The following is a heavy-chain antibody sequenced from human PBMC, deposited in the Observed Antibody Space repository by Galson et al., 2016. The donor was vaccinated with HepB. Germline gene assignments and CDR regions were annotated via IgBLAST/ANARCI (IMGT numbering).Heavy chain of an antibody. J-gene: IGHJ4*02. CDR1: GYIFTELS. D-gene: IGHD3/OR15-3a*01. CDR2: FDPEDGQM. CDR3: ATDIMVVRPFAPTGSQY. Sequence: SVKVSCKVSGYIFTELSMQWVRQAPGKGLEWMGGFDPEDGQMIYAQKFQGRVTMTEDTSTDTVFMELSSLRSEDTAVYYCATDIMVVRPFAPTGSQYWGPGTLVVGTS. V-gene: IGHV1-24*01.